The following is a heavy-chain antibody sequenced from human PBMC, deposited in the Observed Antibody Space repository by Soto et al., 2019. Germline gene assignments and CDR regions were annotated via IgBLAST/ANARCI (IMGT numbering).Heavy chain of an antibody. J-gene: IGHJ6*02. V-gene: IGHV3-33*01. CDR3: ARDLSTPGDYYGMDV. D-gene: IGHD7-27*01. CDR1: GFTFSSYG. Sequence: GGSLSLSCAASGFTFSSYGMHWVRQAPGKGLEWVAVIWYDGSNKYYADSVKGRFTISRDYSKNTLYLQMNSLRAEDTAVYYCARDLSTPGDYYGMDVWGQGTTVTVSS. CDR2: IWYDGSNK.